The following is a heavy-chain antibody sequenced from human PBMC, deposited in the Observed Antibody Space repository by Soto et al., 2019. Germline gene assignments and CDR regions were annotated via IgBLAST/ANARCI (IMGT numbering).Heavy chain of an antibody. Sequence: ASVKVSCKASGYTFTGYYMHWVRQPPGQGLEWMGWINPNSGGTNYAQKFQGRVTMTRDTSISTAYMELSRLRSDDTAVYYCARGGPDYDILTGTRGPWFDPWGQGTLVTAPQ. D-gene: IGHD3-9*01. CDR2: INPNSGGT. V-gene: IGHV1-2*02. J-gene: IGHJ5*02. CDR3: ARGGPDYDILTGTRGPWFDP. CDR1: GYTFTGYY.